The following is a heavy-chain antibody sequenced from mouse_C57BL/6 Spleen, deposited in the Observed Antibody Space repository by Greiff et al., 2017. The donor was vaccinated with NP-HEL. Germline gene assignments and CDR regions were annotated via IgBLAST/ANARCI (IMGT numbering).Heavy chain of an antibody. Sequence: VKVVESGPGLVQPSQSLSITCTVSGFSLTSYGVHWVRQSPGKGLEWLGVIWSGGSTDYNAAFISRLSISKDNSKSQVFFKMNSLQADDTAIYYCARNLDGYYPAWFAYWGQGTLVTVSA. CDR2: IWSGGST. CDR1: GFSLTSYG. CDR3: ARNLDGYYPAWFAY. V-gene: IGHV2-2*01. D-gene: IGHD2-3*01. J-gene: IGHJ3*01.